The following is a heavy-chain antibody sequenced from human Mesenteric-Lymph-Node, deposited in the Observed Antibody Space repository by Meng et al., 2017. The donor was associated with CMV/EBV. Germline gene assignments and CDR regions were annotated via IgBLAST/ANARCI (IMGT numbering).Heavy chain of an antibody. CDR1: GASINNYD. V-gene: IGHV4-59*08. D-gene: IGHD5/OR15-5a*01. Sequence: GSLRLSCTVSGASINNYDWSWIRQPPGKGLDCIAYIYYSGSTNCNPSLKSRVTISADTSKKQFSLGLSSLSAADTAVYYCARRVSGGVYADYLDYWGQGMWVTVSS. CDR3: ARRVSGGVYADYLDY. J-gene: IGHJ4*02. CDR2: IYYSGST.